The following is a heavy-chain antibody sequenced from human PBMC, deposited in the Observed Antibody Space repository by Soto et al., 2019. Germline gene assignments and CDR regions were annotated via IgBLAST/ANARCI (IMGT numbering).Heavy chain of an antibody. D-gene: IGHD2-8*01. CDR2: INPGNRNT. J-gene: IGHJ4*02. CDR1: GYTLTTYA. CDR3: ARMDTRTSIGVWGLSDY. Sequence: QVQLVQSGAEVKKPGASVKVSCKASGYTLTTYALHWVRQAPGQGLEWMGWINPGNRNTKYSQKFQGRVTFTSDTSESTAYMELSSLTSEDTAVYYCARMDTRTSIGVWGLSDYWGQGTLVTVSS. V-gene: IGHV1-3*01.